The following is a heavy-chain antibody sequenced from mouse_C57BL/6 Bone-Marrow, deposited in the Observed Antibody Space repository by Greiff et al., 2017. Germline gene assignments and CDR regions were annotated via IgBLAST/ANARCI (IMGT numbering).Heavy chain of an antibody. CDR3: ARHEDGGYAFAY. CDR1: GYTFTEYT. D-gene: IGHD2-2*01. Sequence: QVQLKESGAELVKPGASVKLSCKASGYTFTEYTIHWVKQRPGQGLEWIGWFYPGSGSIKYNEKFKDKATLTADKSSSTVYMELSRLTSEDSAVYFCARHEDGGYAFAYWGQGTLVTVSA. V-gene: IGHV1-62-2*01. CDR2: FYPGSGSI. J-gene: IGHJ3*01.